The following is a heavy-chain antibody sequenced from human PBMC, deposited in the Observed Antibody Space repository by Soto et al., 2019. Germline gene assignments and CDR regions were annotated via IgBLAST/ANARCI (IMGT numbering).Heavy chain of an antibody. J-gene: IGHJ3*01. CDR1: GFTFSSYS. CDR2: ISSSSSYI. D-gene: IGHD6-19*01. Sequence: GGSLILSCAASGFTFSSYSTNWVRQAPGKGLEWVSSISSSSSYIYYADSVKGRFTISRDNAKNSLYLQMNSLRAEDTAVYYCARLALAGAFDFWGQGTMVTVSS. V-gene: IGHV3-21*01. CDR3: ARLALAGAFDF.